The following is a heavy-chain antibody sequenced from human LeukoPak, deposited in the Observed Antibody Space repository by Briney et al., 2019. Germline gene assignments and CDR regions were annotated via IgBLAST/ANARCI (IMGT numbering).Heavy chain of an antibody. CDR2: INHSGST. D-gene: IGHD3-22*01. CDR3: ARGAPRYYYDSSGYLDY. V-gene: IGHV4-34*01. CDR1: GGSFSGYY. J-gene: IGHJ4*02. Sequence: PSETLSLTCAVYGGSFSGYYWSWIRQPPGKGLEWIGEINHSGSTNYNPSLKSRVTISVDTSKNQFSLKLSSVTAADTAVYYCARGAPRYYYDSSGYLDYWGQGTLVRVSS.